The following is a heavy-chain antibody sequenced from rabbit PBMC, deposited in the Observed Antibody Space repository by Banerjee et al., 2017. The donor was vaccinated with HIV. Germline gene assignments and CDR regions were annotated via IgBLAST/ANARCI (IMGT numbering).Heavy chain of an antibody. CDR1: GFTLSGYW. CDR2: IYTGSGST. Sequence: QEQLVESGGGLVKPEGSLTLSCKTSGFTLSGYWMCWVRQAPGKGLEWIGCIYTGSGSTYYASWAKGRFTISKASWTTVTLQMTSLTAADTATYFCARDLAAVTGWNFGLWGQGTLVTVS. CDR3: ARDLAAVTGWNFGL. V-gene: IGHV1S45*01. D-gene: IGHD7-1*01. J-gene: IGHJ6*01.